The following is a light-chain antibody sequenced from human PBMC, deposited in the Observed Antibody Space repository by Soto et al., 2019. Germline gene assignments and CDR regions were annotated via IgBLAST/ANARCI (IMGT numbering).Light chain of an antibody. CDR1: NSNIDNTY. V-gene: IGLV1-51*01. Sequence: QSVLTQPPSVSAAPGQRVTISCSGSNSNIDNTYVSWFQQLPGTAPKLLIYDNNKRPSGIPDRFSGSKSGTSATLGITGLQTGDEAHYYCGTWDSSLSAVLFGGGTQLTVL. CDR3: GTWDSSLSAVL. J-gene: IGLJ2*01. CDR2: DNN.